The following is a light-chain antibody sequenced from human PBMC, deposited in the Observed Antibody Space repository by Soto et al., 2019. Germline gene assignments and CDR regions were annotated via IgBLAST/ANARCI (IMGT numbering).Light chain of an antibody. V-gene: IGKV3-20*01. Sequence: EIVLTQSPGTLSLSPGERATLSCRASPSVSSSYLAWYQQKPGQAPRLLIYGASSRATGIPDRFSGSVSGTDFTLTISRLEPEDFAVYYCQQYGSSPRALTFGGGTKVEIK. J-gene: IGKJ4*01. CDR2: GAS. CDR1: PSVSSSY. CDR3: QQYGSSPRALT.